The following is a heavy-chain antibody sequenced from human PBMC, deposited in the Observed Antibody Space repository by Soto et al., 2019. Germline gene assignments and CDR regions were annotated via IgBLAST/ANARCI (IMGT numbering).Heavy chain of an antibody. CDR3: ATAGYYDSSGYYYGPFDY. CDR2: FDPEDGET. CDR1: GYTLTELS. J-gene: IGHJ4*02. V-gene: IGHV1-24*01. D-gene: IGHD3-22*01. Sequence: ASVKVSCKVSGYTLTELSMHWVRQAPGKGLEWMGGFDPEDGETIYAQKFQGRVTMTEDTSTDTAYMELSSLRSEDTAVYYCATAGYYDSSGYYYGPFDYWGQGTLVTVSS.